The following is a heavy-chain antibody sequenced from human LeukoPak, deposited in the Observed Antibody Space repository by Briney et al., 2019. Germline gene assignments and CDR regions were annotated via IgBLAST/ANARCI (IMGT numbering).Heavy chain of an antibody. V-gene: IGHV3-30*02. CDR1: GFTFNRRG. CDR2: IRYDGGET. J-gene: IGHJ4*02. D-gene: IGHD2-15*01. Sequence: PGGSLRLSCAASGFTFNRRGMHWVRQAPGKGLEWVAFIRYDGGETFYADFVKGRFTISRDNSKNTLYLQMNSLRAEDTAVYYCAKERSRYCSGGTCYTFDYWGQGTLVTVSS. CDR3: AKERSRYCSGGTCYTFDY.